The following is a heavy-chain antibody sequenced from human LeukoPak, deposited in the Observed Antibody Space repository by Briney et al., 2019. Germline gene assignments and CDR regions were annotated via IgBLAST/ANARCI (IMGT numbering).Heavy chain of an antibody. CDR2: INHSGST. CDR1: GGSFSGDF. J-gene: IGHJ4*02. V-gene: IGHV4-34*01. D-gene: IGHD6-13*01. CDR3: ARGVAAAGTRFDY. Sequence: SETLSLTCAVYGGSFSGDFWSWIRQSPGKGLEWIGEINHSGSTNYNPSLKSRVTISIDTSKNQFSLKLSSVTAADTAVYYCARGVAAAGTRFDYWGQGTLVTVSS.